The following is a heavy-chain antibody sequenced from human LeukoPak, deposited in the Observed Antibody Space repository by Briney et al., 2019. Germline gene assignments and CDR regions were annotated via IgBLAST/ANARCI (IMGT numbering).Heavy chain of an antibody. Sequence: ASVKVSCKASGYTFTGYYMHWVRQAPGQGLEWMGWINPNSGGTNYAQKFQGRVTMTRDTSISTAYMELSRPRSDDTAVYYCARGRSSYGKHLDYWGQGTLVTVSS. CDR1: GYTFTGYY. J-gene: IGHJ4*02. D-gene: IGHD5-18*01. V-gene: IGHV1-2*02. CDR3: ARGRSSYGKHLDY. CDR2: INPNSGGT.